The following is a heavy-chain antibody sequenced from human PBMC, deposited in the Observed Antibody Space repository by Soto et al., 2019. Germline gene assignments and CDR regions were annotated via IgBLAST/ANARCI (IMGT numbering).Heavy chain of an antibody. D-gene: IGHD3-22*01. CDR2: IRSEANGGTT. Sequence: GGSLRLSCTGSGFTFGSYALSWVRQAPGKGLEWVGVIRSEANGGTTDYAASVKGRITISRDDSKSIAYMEINSLQTEDTAVYYCTRYYYESSGYYVYWGQGA. CDR3: TRYYYESSGYYVY. CDR1: GFTFGSYA. J-gene: IGHJ4*02. V-gene: IGHV3-49*04.